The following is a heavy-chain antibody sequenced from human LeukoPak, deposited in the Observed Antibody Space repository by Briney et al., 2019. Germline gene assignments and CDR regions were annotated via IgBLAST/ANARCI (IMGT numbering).Heavy chain of an antibody. J-gene: IGHJ3*02. CDR3: AKWYYYDSSGYYYGSPDDAFDI. D-gene: IGHD3-22*01. CDR2: ISGSGGST. Sequence: PGGSLRLSCAASGFTFSSYAMSWVRQAPGKGLEWVSAISGSGGSTYYADSVKGRLTISRDNSKNTLYLQMNSLRAEDTAVYYCAKWYYYDSSGYYYGSPDDAFDIWGQGTMVTVSS. V-gene: IGHV3-23*01. CDR1: GFTFSSYA.